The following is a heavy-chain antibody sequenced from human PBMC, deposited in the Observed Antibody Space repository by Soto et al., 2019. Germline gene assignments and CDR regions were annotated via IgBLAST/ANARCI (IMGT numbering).Heavy chain of an antibody. V-gene: IGHV1-18*01. J-gene: IGHJ4*02. CDR2: ISAYNGNT. D-gene: IGHD3-22*01. CDR3: ARAAYYYDSSGYYPGDY. CDR1: GYTFTSYG. Sequence: VASVKVSCKASGYTFTSYGISWVRQAPGQGLEWMGWISAYNGNTNYAQKFQGRVTITRDTSASTAYMEVSSLRSEDTAVYYCARAAYYYDSSGYYPGDYWGQGSLVTVSS.